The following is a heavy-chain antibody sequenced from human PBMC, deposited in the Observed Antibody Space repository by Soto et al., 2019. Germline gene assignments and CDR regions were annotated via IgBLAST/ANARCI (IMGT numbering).Heavy chain of an antibody. D-gene: IGHD4-17*01. CDR3: ARCHYDMYGDYGDAWWYYFDY. J-gene: IGHJ4*02. Sequence: QVQLQESGPGLVKPSQTLSLTCTVSGGSISSGDYYWSWIRQPPGKGLEWIGYIYYSGSTYYNPSLKSRVTKSVDTSKKQLSLKLSSVTAADTAVYYCARCHYDMYGDYGDAWWYYFDYWGQGTLVTVSS. CDR2: IYYSGST. V-gene: IGHV4-30-4*01. CDR1: GGSISSGDYY.